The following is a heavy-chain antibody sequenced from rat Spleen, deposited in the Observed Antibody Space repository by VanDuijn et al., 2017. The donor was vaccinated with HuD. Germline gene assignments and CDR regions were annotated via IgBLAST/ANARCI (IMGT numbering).Heavy chain of an antibody. CDR1: GFTFSNYD. Sequence: EVQLVESGGGLVQPGRSMKVSCAASGFTFSNYDMVWVRQAPTKGLKWVASISYDGSTPYYRDSVKGRFTISRENAKSTLYLQMDSLRSEDTATYYCTRGYYFDYWGQGVMVTVSS. CDR3: TRGYYFDY. V-gene: IGHV5-7*01. CDR2: ISYDGSTP. J-gene: IGHJ2*01.